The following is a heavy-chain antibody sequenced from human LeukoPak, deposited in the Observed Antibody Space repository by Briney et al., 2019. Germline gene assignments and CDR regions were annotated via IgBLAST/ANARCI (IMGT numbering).Heavy chain of an antibody. V-gene: IGHV4-34*01. CDR2: INHSGST. Sequence: PSETLSLTCAVYGGSFSGYYWSWIRQPPGKGLEWIGEINHSGSTNYNPSLKSRVTISVDTSKNQFSLKLSSVTAADTAVYYCASFPAAADYWGQGTPVTVSS. CDR3: ASFPAAADY. J-gene: IGHJ4*02. D-gene: IGHD6-13*01. CDR1: GGSFSGYY.